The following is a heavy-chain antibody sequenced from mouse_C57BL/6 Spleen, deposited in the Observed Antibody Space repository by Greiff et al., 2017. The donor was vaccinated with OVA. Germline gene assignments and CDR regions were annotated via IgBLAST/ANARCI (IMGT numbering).Heavy chain of an antibody. J-gene: IGHJ3*01. CDR3: ARNGNYAWFAY. CDR1: GYAFSSYW. D-gene: IGHD2-1*01. V-gene: IGHV1-80*01. CDR2: IYPGDGDT. Sequence: VKLMESGAELVKPGASVKISCKASGYAFSSYWMNWVKQRPGKGLEWIGQIYPGDGDTNYNGKFKGKATLTADKSSSTAYMQLSSLTSEDSAVYFCARNGNYAWFAYWGQGTLVTVSA.